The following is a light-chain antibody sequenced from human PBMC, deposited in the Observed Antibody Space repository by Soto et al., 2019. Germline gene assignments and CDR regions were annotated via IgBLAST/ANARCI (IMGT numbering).Light chain of an antibody. CDR3: QQYENSPIT. J-gene: IGKJ5*01. CDR1: QSVSTF. CDR2: DAS. V-gene: IGKV3-20*01. Sequence: EIVMTQSPATLSVSPGETASLSCRASQSVSTFLAWYQQKPGQAPRLLIYDASNRATGIPDRFSGTGSETDFTLTINRLEPEDFAVYYCQQYENSPITFGQGTRLEIK.